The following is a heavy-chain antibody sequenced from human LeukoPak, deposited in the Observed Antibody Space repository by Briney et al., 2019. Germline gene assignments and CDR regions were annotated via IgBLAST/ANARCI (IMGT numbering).Heavy chain of an antibody. CDR2: IKQDGSEK. J-gene: IGHJ3*02. D-gene: IGHD2-21*02. CDR1: GFTFSSYW. V-gene: IGHV3-7*01. Sequence: GGSLRLSCAASGFTFSSYWMSWVRLAPGKGLECVVNIKQDGSEKYYVDSVRGRFTISRDNAKNSLYLQMNSLRAEDTAVYYCARDCGGDCFAFDIWGQGTMVTVSS. CDR3: ARDCGGDCFAFDI.